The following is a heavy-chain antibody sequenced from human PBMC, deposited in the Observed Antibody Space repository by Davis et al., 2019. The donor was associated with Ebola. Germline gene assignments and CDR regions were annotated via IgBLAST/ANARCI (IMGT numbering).Heavy chain of an antibody. V-gene: IGHV4-59*08. CDR2: IHYTGST. CDR3: ARRGYYYDSSGYYGSGAFDI. J-gene: IGHJ3*02. CDR1: GGSISSYS. D-gene: IGHD3-22*01. Sequence: MPSETLSLTCSVSGGSISSYSWSWIRQTPGKGLEWIGYIHYTGSTNYNPSLKGRVTISVDKSQNQVSLKLSSVTAADTAVYYCARRGYYYDSSGYYGSGAFDIWGQGTMVTVSS.